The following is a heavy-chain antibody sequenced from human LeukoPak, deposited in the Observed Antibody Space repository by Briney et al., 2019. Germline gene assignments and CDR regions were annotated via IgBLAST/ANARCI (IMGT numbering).Heavy chain of an antibody. CDR2: INPSGGST. D-gene: IGHD6-13*01. V-gene: IGHV1-46*01. CDR1: GYIFTSHY. J-gene: IGHJ3*02. CDR3: ATAMIAAAGGTNDAFDI. Sequence: ASVKVSCKASGYIFTSHYMHWVRQAPGQGLEWMGMINPSGGSTSYAQKFQGRVTMTRDTSTSTVYLELSSLRSEDTAVYYCATAMIAAAGGTNDAFDIWGQGTMVTVSS.